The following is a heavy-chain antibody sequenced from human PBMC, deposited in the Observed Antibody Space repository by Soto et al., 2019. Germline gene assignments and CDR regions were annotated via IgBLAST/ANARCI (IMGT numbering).Heavy chain of an antibody. J-gene: IGHJ6*02. V-gene: IGHV3-23*01. CDR1: GFTFSSYA. Sequence: TGGSLRLSCAASGFTFSSYAMSWVRQAPGKGLEWVSAISGSGGSTYYADSVKGRFTISRDNSKNTLYLQMNSLRAEDTAVYYCAKDMAGYCSSTSCPNYYYYGMDVWGQGTTVTVSS. D-gene: IGHD2-2*01. CDR3: AKDMAGYCSSTSCPNYYYYGMDV. CDR2: ISGSGGST.